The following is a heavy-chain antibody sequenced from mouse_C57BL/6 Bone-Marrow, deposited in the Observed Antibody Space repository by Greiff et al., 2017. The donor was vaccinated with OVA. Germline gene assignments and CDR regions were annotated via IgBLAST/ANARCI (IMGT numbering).Heavy chain of an antibody. D-gene: IGHD3-3*01. J-gene: IGHJ3*01. CDR2: IYPGSGST. Sequence: QVQLQQPGAELVKPGASVKMSCKASGYTFTSYWITWVKQRPGQGLEWIGDIYPGSGSTNYNEKFKSKATLTVDTSSSTAYLQLSSLTSEDAAVYYCARGTETWFAYWGQGTLVTVSA. V-gene: IGHV1-55*01. CDR3: ARGTETWFAY. CDR1: GYTFTSYW.